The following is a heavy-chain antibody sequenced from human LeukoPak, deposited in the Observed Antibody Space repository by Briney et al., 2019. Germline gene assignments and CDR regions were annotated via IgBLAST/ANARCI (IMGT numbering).Heavy chain of an antibody. CDR1: GDSVSSNSVA. Sequence: SQTLSLTCAISGDSVSSNSVAWNWIRQSPSRGLEWLGRTYYRSNWYNDYAISVKSRIIINPDTSKNQFSLQLNSVTPEDTAVYYCARVRYTSGWEVFDYWGQGTLVTVSP. CDR3: ARVRYTSGWEVFDY. CDR2: TYYRSNWYN. V-gene: IGHV6-1*01. J-gene: IGHJ4*02. D-gene: IGHD6-19*01.